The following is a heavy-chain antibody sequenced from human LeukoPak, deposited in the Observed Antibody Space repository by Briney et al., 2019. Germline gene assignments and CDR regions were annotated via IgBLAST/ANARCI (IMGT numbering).Heavy chain of an antibody. Sequence: VASVKVSCKASGGTFSSYAISWVRQAPGQGLEWMGRIIPIFGTANYAQKFQGRVTITTDESTSTAYMELSSLRSEDTAVYYCARGPSGFKDYYMDVWGKGTTVTVSS. CDR3: ARGPSGFKDYYMDV. J-gene: IGHJ6*03. CDR1: GGTFSSYA. D-gene: IGHD1-26*01. CDR2: IIPIFGTA. V-gene: IGHV1-69*05.